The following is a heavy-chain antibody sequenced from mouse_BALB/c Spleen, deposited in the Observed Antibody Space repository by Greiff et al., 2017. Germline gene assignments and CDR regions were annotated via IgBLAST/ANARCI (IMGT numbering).Heavy chain of an antibody. V-gene: IGHV1-82*01. CDR2: IYPGDGDT. CDR1: GYAFSSSW. J-gene: IGHJ3*01. D-gene: IGHD2-1*01. CDR3: ARDYGNYSRYY. Sequence: VKLQQSGPELVKPGASVKISCKASGYAFSSSWMNWVKQRPGQGLEWIGRIYPGDGDTNYNGKFKGKATLTADKSSSTAYMQLSSLTSVDSAVYFCARDYGNYSRYYWGQGTLVTVSA.